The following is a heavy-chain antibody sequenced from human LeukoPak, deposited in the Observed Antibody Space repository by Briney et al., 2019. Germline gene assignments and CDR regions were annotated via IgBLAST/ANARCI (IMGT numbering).Heavy chain of an antibody. D-gene: IGHD6-13*01. V-gene: IGHV4-59*08. CDR2: IYYSGST. J-gene: IGHJ4*02. Sequence: SETLSLTCTVSGGSISSYYWSRIRQPPGKGLEWIGYIYYSGSTNYNPSLKSRVTISVDTSKNQFSLKLSSVTAADTAVYYCARRSGVAAAWIDYWGQGTLVTVSS. CDR1: GGSISSYY. CDR3: ARRSGVAAAWIDY.